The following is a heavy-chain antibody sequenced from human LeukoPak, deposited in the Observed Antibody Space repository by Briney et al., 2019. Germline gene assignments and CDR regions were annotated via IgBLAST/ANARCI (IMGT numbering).Heavy chain of an antibody. CDR2: IYHSGST. V-gene: IGHV4-59*11. Sequence: PSETLSLTCTVSGGSISSHYWSWIRQPPGKGLEWIGYIYHSGSTYYNPSLKSRVTISVDRSKNQFSLKLSSVTAADTAVYYCARAAYYGSGSYADGAFDIWGQGTMVTVSS. CDR1: GGSISSHY. D-gene: IGHD3-10*01. CDR3: ARAAYYGSGSYADGAFDI. J-gene: IGHJ3*02.